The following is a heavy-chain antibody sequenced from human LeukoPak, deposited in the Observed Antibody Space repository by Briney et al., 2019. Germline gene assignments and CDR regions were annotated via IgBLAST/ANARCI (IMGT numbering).Heavy chain of an antibody. V-gene: IGHV1-2*02. D-gene: IGHD1-1*01. CDR1: GYTFTGYY. J-gene: IGHJ5*02. Sequence: ASVKVSCKASGYTFTGYYIHWIRQAPGHGLEWMGRINPKTGRTNYAQKFQGRVTMTKDTSITTVSMDLSSLTSDDTAVYFCAREPETYNGWFDPWRQGTLVTVSS. CDR2: INPKTGRT. CDR3: AREPETYNGWFDP.